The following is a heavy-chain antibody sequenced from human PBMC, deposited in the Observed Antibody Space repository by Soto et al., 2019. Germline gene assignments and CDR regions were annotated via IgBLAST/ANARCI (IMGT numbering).Heavy chain of an antibody. D-gene: IGHD3-22*01. CDR1: GFTFSTYW. Sequence: EVQLVESGGDLVQPGGSLRLSCAASGFTFSTYWMHWVRQTPGKGLLWVSRIKTDGTYATYADSVKGRFTISRANAKNTLYLQMNSLRVEDAAVYYSAAGGSGYYANWGQGTVVTVSS. J-gene: IGHJ4*02. CDR2: IKTDGTYA. CDR3: AAGGSGYYAN. V-gene: IGHV3-74*01.